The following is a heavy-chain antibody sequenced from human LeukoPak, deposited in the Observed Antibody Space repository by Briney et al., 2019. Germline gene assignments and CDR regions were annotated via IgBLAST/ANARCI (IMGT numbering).Heavy chain of an antibody. J-gene: IGHJ4*02. CDR3: ARDRYSSSWTIVDY. D-gene: IGHD6-13*01. V-gene: IGHV1-18*01. Sequence: ASVKVSCKASGYTFTSYGISWVRQAPGQGLEWMGWISAYNGNTNYAQKLQGRVTMTTDTSTSTAYMELRSLRSDDTAVYYCARDRYSSSWTIVDYWGQGTLVTVSS. CDR2: ISAYNGNT. CDR1: GYTFTSYG.